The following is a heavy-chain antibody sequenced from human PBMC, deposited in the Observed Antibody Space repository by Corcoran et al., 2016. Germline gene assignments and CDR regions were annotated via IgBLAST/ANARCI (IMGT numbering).Heavy chain of an antibody. V-gene: IGHV6-1*01. D-gene: IGHD6-19*01. CDR1: GDSVSSNSAA. Sequence: QVQLQQSGPGLVKPSQTLSLTCAISGDSVSSNSAAWNWIRQSPSRGLEWLGRTYYRSKWYNDYAVSVKSRITINPDTSKNQFSRQLNSVTPEDTAVYYCASDRAASGIAVAGSYYYYGMDVWGQGTSVTFSS. CDR3: ASDRAASGIAVAGSYYYYGMDV. CDR2: TYYRSKWYN. J-gene: IGHJ6*02.